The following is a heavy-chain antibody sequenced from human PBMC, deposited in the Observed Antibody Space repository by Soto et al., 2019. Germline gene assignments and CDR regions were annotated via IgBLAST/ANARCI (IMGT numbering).Heavy chain of an antibody. V-gene: IGHV3-23*01. D-gene: IGHD1-26*01. CDR2: ISGSGGST. Sequence: PGGSLRLFCAASGFTFSSFAMSWVRQAPGKGLEWVSAISGSGGSTYYADSVKGRFTISRDNSKNTLYLQMNSLRAEDTAVYYCAKDQNAREGGTYAILWNYGMDVWGQGTTVTVSS. CDR1: GFTFSSFA. J-gene: IGHJ6*02. CDR3: AKDQNAREGGTYAILWNYGMDV.